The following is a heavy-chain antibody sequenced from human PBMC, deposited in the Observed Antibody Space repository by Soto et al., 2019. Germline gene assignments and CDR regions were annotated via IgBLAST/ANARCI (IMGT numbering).Heavy chain of an antibody. Sequence: QVQLVESGGXXVQPGRSLRLSCAASGFTFSSYGMNWVRQAPGKGLEWVAVISYDGSNKYYADSVKGRFTISRDNSKNTLYLQMNSLRAEDTAVYYCAKAVSGGSCHGCGYWGQGTLVTVSS. D-gene: IGHD2-15*01. CDR3: AKAVSGGSCHGCGY. V-gene: IGHV3-30*18. J-gene: IGHJ4*02. CDR2: ISYDGSNK. CDR1: GFTFSSYG.